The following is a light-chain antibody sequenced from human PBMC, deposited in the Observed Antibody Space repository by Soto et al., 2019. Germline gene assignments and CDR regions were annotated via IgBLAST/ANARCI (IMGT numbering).Light chain of an antibody. CDR2: EVS. Sequence: QSALTQPASVSGSPGQSITIPCTGTSSDVGGYNYVSWYQQHPGKAPKLMMYEVSNRPSGVSNRFSGSKSGNTASLTISGLQADDEADYYCSSYTVSRSYVFGTGTKVTVL. CDR3: SSYTVSRSYV. J-gene: IGLJ1*01. CDR1: SSDVGGYNY. V-gene: IGLV2-14*01.